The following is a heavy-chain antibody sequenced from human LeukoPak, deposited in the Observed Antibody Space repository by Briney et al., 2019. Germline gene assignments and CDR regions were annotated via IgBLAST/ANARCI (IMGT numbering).Heavy chain of an antibody. CDR1: GYTFTSYG. CDR2: ISAYNGNT. V-gene: IGHV1-18*01. Sequence: ASVKVSCKASGYTFTSYGISWVRQAPGQGLEWMGWISAYNGNTNYAQKLQGRVTMTTDTSTSTAYMELRSLRSDDTAVYYCARSYGYSSSWYDSVLENYFDYWGQGTLVTVSS. D-gene: IGHD6-13*01. CDR3: ARSYGYSSSWYDSVLENYFDY. J-gene: IGHJ4*02.